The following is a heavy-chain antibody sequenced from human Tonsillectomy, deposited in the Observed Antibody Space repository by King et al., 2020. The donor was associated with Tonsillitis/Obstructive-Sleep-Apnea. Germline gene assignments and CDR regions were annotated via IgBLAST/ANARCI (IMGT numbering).Heavy chain of an antibody. CDR3: ARGGGSSEADYYDYYGMDA. D-gene: IGHD6-6*01. J-gene: IGHJ6*02. CDR2: ISSSSSYT. Sequence: VQLVESGGGLVKPGGSLRLSCAASGFTFRDYYMSWIRQAPGKGLEWVSYISSSSSYTNYADSVKGRFTISRDNAKNSLTLHINSLRDEDSAVYYCARGGGSSEADYYDYYGMDAWGRGSTVTASS. V-gene: IGHV3-11*06. CDR1: GFTFRDYY.